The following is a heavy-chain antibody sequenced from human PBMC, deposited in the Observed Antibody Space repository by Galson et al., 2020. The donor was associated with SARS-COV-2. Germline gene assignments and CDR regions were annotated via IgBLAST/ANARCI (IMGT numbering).Heavy chain of an antibody. CDR3: ASESVYYGSGSYFY. CDR1: GGSFSGYY. D-gene: IGHD3-10*01. V-gene: IGHV4-34*01. Sequence: SETLSLTCAVYGGSFSGYYWSWIRQPPGKGLEWIGEINHSGSTNYNPSLKSRVTISVDTSKNQFSLKLSSVTAADTAVYYCASESVYYGSGSYFYWGQGTLVTVSS. CDR2: INHSGST. J-gene: IGHJ4*02.